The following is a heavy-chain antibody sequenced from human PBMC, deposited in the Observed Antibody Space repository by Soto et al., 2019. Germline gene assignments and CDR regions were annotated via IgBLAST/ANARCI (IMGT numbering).Heavy chain of an antibody. D-gene: IGHD2-2*01. CDR3: GTWRGSSWFDY. J-gene: IGHJ4*02. CDR1: GLTFSAYS. V-gene: IGHV5-51*01. Sequence: ESLTRSCRASGLTFSAYSLGWVRHMPGKGLQWMGNIFSSDSIAKYSPSFVGQVTISVDRSINTAYLHWSSLKASDTAIYSCGTWRGSSWFDYWGPGTLVTVSS. CDR2: IFSSDSIA.